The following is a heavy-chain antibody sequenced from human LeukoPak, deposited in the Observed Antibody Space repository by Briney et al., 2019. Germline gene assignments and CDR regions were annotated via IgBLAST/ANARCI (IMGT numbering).Heavy chain of an antibody. V-gene: IGHV4-59*12. J-gene: IGHJ4*02. D-gene: IGHD4-23*01. CDR2: IYYSGST. CDR1: GGSISSYY. CDR3: ARGDYGGNPGGYDY. Sequence: SETLSLTCTVSGGSISSYYWSWIRQPPGKGLEWIGYIYYSGSTNYNPSLKSRVTMSVDTSKNQFSLKLSSVTAADTAVYYCARGDYGGNPGGYDYWGQGTLVTVSS.